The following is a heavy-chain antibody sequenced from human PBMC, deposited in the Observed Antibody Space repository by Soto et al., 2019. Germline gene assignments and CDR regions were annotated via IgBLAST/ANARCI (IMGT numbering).Heavy chain of an antibody. D-gene: IGHD1-1*01. Sequence: VQLVQSGADMKKPGESLTISCKASGYSFTTYWISWVRPMSGKGLEWMGRIDPSDTYVTYCPSFQGRISISVDRSMNTAFLHLTALEATDTAIYYCANSRQEQRSCFDYWGQGSLVTVSS. CDR3: ANSRQEQRSCFDY. CDR2: IDPSDTYV. CDR1: GYSFTTYW. J-gene: IGHJ4*02. V-gene: IGHV5-10-1*03.